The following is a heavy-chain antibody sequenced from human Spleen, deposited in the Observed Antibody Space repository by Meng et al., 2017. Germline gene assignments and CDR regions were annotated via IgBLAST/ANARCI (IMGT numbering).Heavy chain of an antibody. CDR2: IIPNSGDT. Sequence: QVQRVQSRGEVKKPGASVKVSCKASGYTFTTNDITWVRQAPGQGLEWMGHIIPNSGDTLYAPKFQGRVSMTADTSIGTAYVELSGLRSDDTAIYYCVRDENISLGKLFGDYWGQGTLVTVSS. D-gene: IGHD2-21*01. J-gene: IGHJ4*02. CDR1: GYTFTTND. V-gene: IGHV1-2*06. CDR3: VRDENISLGKLFGDY.